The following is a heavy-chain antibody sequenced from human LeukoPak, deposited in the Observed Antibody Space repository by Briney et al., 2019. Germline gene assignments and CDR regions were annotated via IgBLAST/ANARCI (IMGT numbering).Heavy chain of an antibody. CDR1: GGTFSSYA. D-gene: IGHD3-22*01. CDR2: IIPIFGTA. Sequence: SVTVSFTASGGTFSSYAISWVRQAPGQGLEWMGGIIPIFGTANYAQKFQGRVTITADESTSTAYMELSSLRSEDTAVYHCARDPFPAYDSSGYYEDWGQGTLVTVSS. CDR3: ARDPFPAYDSSGYYED. J-gene: IGHJ4*02. V-gene: IGHV1-69*13.